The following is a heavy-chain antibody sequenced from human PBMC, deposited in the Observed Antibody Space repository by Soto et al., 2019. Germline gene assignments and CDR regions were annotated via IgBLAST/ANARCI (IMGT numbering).Heavy chain of an antibody. CDR2: ISGSDGST. CDR3: SKDSERDADNEDY. CDR1: GVSFSSYA. Sequence: GGSLRLSCVASGVSFSSYAMTWVRQAPGQGLEWVSVISGSDGSTYYANSVKGRFTISRDNSKNTLYLQMNSLRAEDTAVYYCSKDSERDADNEDYRGQGTPFTVAA. V-gene: IGHV3-23*01. D-gene: IGHD1-1*01. J-gene: IGHJ4*02.